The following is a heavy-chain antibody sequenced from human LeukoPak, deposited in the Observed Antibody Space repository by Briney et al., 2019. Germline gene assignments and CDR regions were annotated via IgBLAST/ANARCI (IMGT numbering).Heavy chain of an antibody. CDR2: IKQDGSEK. J-gene: IGHJ6*02. D-gene: IGHD1-7*01. Sequence: GGSLRLSCAASGFTFSIYWMSWLRQAPGKGLEGLANIKQDGSEKYYVDSVRGRFTISRDNAKNSLYLQMNSLRAEDTAVYYCARENYGTLGGMDVWGQGTTVTVSS. CDR3: ARENYGTLGGMDV. CDR1: GFTFSIYW. V-gene: IGHV3-7*01.